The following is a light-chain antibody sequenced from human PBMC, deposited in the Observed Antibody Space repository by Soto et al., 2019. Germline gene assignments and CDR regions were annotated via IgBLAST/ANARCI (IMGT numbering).Light chain of an antibody. J-gene: IGKJ1*01. CDR2: KAS. Sequence: DIQMTQSPSTLSASVGDRVTITCRASQSISSWLAWYQQKPGRAPKLLIHKASSLESGVPSRFSGSGSGTEFSLTISSLQPDDFVTYYCQQYNNSPWTFGQGTKVEIK. V-gene: IGKV1-5*03. CDR1: QSISSW. CDR3: QQYNNSPWT.